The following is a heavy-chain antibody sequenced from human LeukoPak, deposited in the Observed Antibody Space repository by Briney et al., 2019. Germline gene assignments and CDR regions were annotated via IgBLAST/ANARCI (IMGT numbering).Heavy chain of an antibody. CDR2: IWYDGSNK. J-gene: IGHJ4*02. D-gene: IGHD3-10*01. CDR3: ARDNMVRGVIIAGTDY. V-gene: IGHV3-33*01. CDR1: GFTFSSYG. Sequence: AGSLRLSCAASGFTFSSYGMHWVRQAPGKGLEWVAVIWYDGSNKYYADSVKGRFTISRDNSKNTLYLQMNSLRAEDTAVYYCARDNMVRGVIIAGTDYWGQGTLVTVSS.